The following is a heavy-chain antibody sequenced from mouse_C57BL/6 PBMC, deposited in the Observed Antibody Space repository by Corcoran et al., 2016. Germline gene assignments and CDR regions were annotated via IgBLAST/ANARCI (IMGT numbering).Heavy chain of an antibody. CDR1: GYTFTEYT. CDR3: ARHEGGLRAFDD. J-gene: IGHJ2*01. V-gene: IGHV1-62-2*01. CDR2: FYPGSGSI. Sequence: QVQLQQSGADLVKPGASVKLSCKASGYTFTEYTIHWVKQRSGQGLEWIGYFYPGSGSIKYNEKFKDKATLTEDKSSSTVYMELSRLTSEDSAVYVCARHEGGLRAFDDWGQGTTLTVSS. D-gene: IGHD3-3*01.